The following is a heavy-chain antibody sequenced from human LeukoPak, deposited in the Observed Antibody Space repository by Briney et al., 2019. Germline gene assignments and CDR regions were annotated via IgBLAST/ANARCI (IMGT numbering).Heavy chain of an antibody. CDR2: IDPYDSNT. V-gene: IGHV5-10-1*01. CDR1: GYSFTAYW. Sequence: GESLKISCRGSGYSFTAYWISWVRQMPGKGLEWMGRIDPYDSNTNFSPSFQGHVTTSVDKSISTAYLQWSSLKASDTAMYYCARTGGYNYGPGDLWGQGTLVTVSS. D-gene: IGHD5-18*01. CDR3: ARTGGYNYGPGDL. J-gene: IGHJ5*02.